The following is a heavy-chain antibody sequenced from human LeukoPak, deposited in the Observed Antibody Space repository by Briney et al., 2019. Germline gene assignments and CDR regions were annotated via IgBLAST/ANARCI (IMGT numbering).Heavy chain of an antibody. J-gene: IGHJ3*01. CDR3: TRETAFDF. CDR1: GFTFSSYA. Sequence: GRSLRLSCAASGFTFSSYAMHWVRQAPGKGLEWVAVISYDGSNKYYADSVKGRFTISRDNAKNSLYLQMNSLRAEDSAVYYCTRETAFDFWGQGTVVTASS. V-gene: IGHV3-30-3*01. CDR2: ISYDGSNK.